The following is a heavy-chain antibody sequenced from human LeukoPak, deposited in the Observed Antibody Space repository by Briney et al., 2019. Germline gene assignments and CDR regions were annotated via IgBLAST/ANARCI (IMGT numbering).Heavy chain of an antibody. Sequence: PSETLSLTCAVSGYSTSSSNWWGWIRQPPGKGLEWIGYIYYSGSTYYNPSLKSRVTMSVDTSKNQFSLKLSSVTAVGTAVYYCARYYDSSGYRYFDYWGQGTLVTVSS. V-gene: IGHV4-28*01. CDR2: IYYSGST. CDR3: ARYYDSSGYRYFDY. J-gene: IGHJ4*02. D-gene: IGHD3-22*01. CDR1: GYSTSSSNW.